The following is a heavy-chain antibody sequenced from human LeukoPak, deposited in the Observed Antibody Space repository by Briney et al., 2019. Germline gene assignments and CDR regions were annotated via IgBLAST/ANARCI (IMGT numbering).Heavy chain of an antibody. J-gene: IGHJ4*02. CDR1: GFTFSSYG. D-gene: IGHD6-13*01. CDR2: IWYDGSNK. V-gene: IGHV3-33*06. Sequence: GGSLRLSCAASGFTFSSYGMHWVRQAPGKGLEWVAVIWYDGSNKYYADSVKGRFTISRDNSKNTLYLQMNSLRAEDTAVYYCAKARYSSSWYYFDYWGQGTPVTVSS. CDR3: AKARYSSSWYYFDY.